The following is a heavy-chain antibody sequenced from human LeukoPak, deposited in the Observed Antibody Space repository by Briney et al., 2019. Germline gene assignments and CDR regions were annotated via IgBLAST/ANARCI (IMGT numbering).Heavy chain of an antibody. Sequence: GGSLRLSCAASGFTFSSYSMNWVRQAPGKGLEWVSSISSSSSYIYYADSMKGRFTISRDNAKNSLYLQMNSLRAEDTAVYYCARGLTGSRKFDYWGQGTLVTVSS. CDR1: GFTFSSYS. V-gene: IGHV3-21*01. CDR3: ARGLTGSRKFDY. CDR2: ISSSSSYI. J-gene: IGHJ4*02. D-gene: IGHD3-9*01.